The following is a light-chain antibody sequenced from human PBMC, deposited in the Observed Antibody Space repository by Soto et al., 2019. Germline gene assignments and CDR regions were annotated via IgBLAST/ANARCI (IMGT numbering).Light chain of an antibody. V-gene: IGKV3-15*01. CDR3: QQYNDWPPFT. J-gene: IGKJ3*01. Sequence: EVVMTQSPATLSLSPGERATLSCRASQSVSSDLDWYQQKPGQAPRLLIYGASIRATDIPARFSGGGSGTELTLTISSLQSEDFAIYYCQQYNDWPPFTFGPGTRVDFK. CDR2: GAS. CDR1: QSVSSD.